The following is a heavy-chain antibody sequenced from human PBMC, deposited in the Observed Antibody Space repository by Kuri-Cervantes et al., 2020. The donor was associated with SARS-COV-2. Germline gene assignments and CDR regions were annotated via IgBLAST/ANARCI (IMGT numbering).Heavy chain of an antibody. D-gene: IGHD1-26*01. Sequence: GGSLRLSCAASGFTFSDYGIHWVRQAPGKGLEWVAVLWYDGSNKYYADSVKGRFTISRDNSKTTVYLQMNSLRVEDTAVYYCGRDDSKRGSYVGFGLPDYWGQGTLVTVSS. V-gene: IGHV3-33*08. CDR1: GFTFSDYG. CDR2: LWYDGSNK. J-gene: IGHJ4*02. CDR3: GRDDSKRGSYVGFGLPDY.